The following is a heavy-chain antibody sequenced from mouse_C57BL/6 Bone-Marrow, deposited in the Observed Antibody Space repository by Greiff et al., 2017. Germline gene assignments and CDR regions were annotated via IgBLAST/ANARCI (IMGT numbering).Heavy chain of an antibody. CDR2: INPSNGGT. J-gene: IGHJ2*01. D-gene: IGHD2-2*01. CDR1: GYTFTSYW. CDR3: ARWLWLRPGVYFDY. V-gene: IGHV1-53*01. Sequence: VQLVESGTELVKPGASVKLSCKASGYTFTSYWMHWVKQRPGQGLEWIGIINPSNGGTNYNEKFKSKATLTVDKSSSTAYMQLSSRTSEDSAVXDCARWLWLRPGVYFDYWGQGTTLTVSS.